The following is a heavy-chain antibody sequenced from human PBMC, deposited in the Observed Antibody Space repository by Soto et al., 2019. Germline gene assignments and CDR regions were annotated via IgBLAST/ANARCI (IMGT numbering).Heavy chain of an antibody. V-gene: IGHV3-21*01. Sequence: NPGGSLRLYCAASGINLSSYSTSGVPRPPGKGLEWVSSISSSSSYIYYADSVKGRFTISRDNAKNSLYLQMNSLRAEDTAVYYCARGLYYYDSSGYCGNWGQGT. J-gene: IGHJ4*02. CDR2: ISSSSSYI. D-gene: IGHD3-22*01. CDR3: ARGLYYYDSSGYCGN. CDR1: GINLSSYS.